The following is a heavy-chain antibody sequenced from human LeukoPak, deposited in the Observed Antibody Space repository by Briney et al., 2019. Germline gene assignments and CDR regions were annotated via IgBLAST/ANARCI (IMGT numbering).Heavy chain of an antibody. D-gene: IGHD3-9*01. J-gene: IGHJ4*02. CDR2: ISYDGSNK. V-gene: IGHV3-30*18. CDR3: AKQRAGRYDILTGYYRPHYFDY. Sequence: GGSLRLSCAASGFTFSSYGMHWVRQAPGKGLEWVAVISYDGSNKYYADSVKGRFTISRDNSKNTLYLQMNSLRAEDTAVYYCAKQRAGRYDILTGYYRPHYFDYWGQGTLVTVYS. CDR1: GFTFSSYG.